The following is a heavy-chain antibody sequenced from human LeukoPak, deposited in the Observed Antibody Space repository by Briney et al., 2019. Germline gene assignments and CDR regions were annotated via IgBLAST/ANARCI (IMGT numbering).Heavy chain of an antibody. D-gene: IGHD1-26*01. CDR2: IYYSGST. V-gene: IGHV4-59*08. Sequence: SETLSLTCTVSGGSISIYYWSWIRQPPGRGLEWIGFIYYSGSTDYNPSLKSRVTISLDTSKNQFSLKLSSVTAADTAVYYCARGWHSGSSPPYYYYGMDVWGQGTTVTVSS. CDR1: GGSISIYY. CDR3: ARGWHSGSSPPYYYYGMDV. J-gene: IGHJ6*02.